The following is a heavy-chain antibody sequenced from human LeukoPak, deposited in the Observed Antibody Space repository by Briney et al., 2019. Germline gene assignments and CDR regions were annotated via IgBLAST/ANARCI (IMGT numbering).Heavy chain of an antibody. D-gene: IGHD3-3*01. Sequence: PSETLSLTCTVSGGSISPYYWTWIRQPPGKGLEWIGYIYFSGDTNYNPSLRSRVTISLHTSKNQFSLNLSSVTAADTAVYYCARDRITIFGVAFDYWGQGTLVTVSS. CDR2: IYFSGDT. J-gene: IGHJ4*02. V-gene: IGHV4-59*01. CDR3: ARDRITIFGVAFDY. CDR1: GGSISPYY.